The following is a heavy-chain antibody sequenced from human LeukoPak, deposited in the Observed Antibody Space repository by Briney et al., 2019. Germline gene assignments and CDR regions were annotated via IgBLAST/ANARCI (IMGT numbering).Heavy chain of an antibody. CDR3: ARSLRFADFTPPDY. CDR1: GYTFTIYY. V-gene: IGHV1-46*01. J-gene: IGHJ4*02. D-gene: IGHD3-10*01. CDR2: INPSGGGT. Sequence: ASVKVSCKASGYTFTIYYVHWVRQAPGQGLEWMGIINPSGGGTSYAQKFQGRVTMTSDTSTSTVYMELSSLRSEDTAVYYCARSLRFADFTPPDYWGQGTLVTVSS.